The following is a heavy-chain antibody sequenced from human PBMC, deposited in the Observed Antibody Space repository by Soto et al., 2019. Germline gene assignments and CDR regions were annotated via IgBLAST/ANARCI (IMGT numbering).Heavy chain of an antibody. CDR1: GGTFSTYT. D-gene: IGHD2-21*02. CDR3: AREGDRYYFDY. J-gene: IGHJ4*02. Sequence: QVQLVQSGAEVKKPGSSVKVTCTASGGTFSTYTISWVRQAPGQGLEWMGRIIPILSIANYAQKFQGRVTINADKSTTTAYMELSSLRSEDTAVYYCAREGDRYYFDYWGQGTLVTVSS. V-gene: IGHV1-69*08. CDR2: IIPILSIA.